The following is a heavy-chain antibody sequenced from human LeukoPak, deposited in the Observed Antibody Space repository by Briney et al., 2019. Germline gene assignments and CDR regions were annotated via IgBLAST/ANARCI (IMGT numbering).Heavy chain of an antibody. CDR1: GYTFTSYG. J-gene: IGHJ4*02. CDR3: ARRGPLYSSGYDY. CDR2: ISAYNGNT. D-gene: IGHD6-19*01. Sequence: ASVKVSCKASGYTFTSYGISWVRQAPGQGLEWMGWISAYNGNTNYAQKFQGRVTMTRDMSTSTVYMELSSLRSEDTAVYYCARRGPLYSSGYDYWGQGTLVTVSS. V-gene: IGHV1-18*01.